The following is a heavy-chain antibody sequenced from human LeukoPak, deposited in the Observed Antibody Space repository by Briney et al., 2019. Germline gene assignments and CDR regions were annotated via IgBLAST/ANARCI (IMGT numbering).Heavy chain of an antibody. J-gene: IGHJ4*02. Sequence: GGSLRLSCVVSGFTFSDYYMSWIRQAPGKGLEWVSAISGSGGSTYYADSVRGRFTISRDNSKNTLYLQMNSLRAEDTAVYYCAKSDVVVVAAMTGFDYWGQGTLVTVSS. D-gene: IGHD2-15*01. CDR1: GFTFSDYY. CDR2: ISGSGGST. CDR3: AKSDVVVVAAMTGFDY. V-gene: IGHV3-23*01.